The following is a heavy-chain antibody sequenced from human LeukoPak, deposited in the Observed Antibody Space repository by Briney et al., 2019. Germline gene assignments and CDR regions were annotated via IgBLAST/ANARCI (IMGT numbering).Heavy chain of an antibody. CDR3: ARTGYSSSYYKFRFDY. D-gene: IGHD6-13*01. V-gene: IGHV4-39*07. CDR1: GDSISTSNSY. Sequence: SETLSLTCTVSGDSISTSNSYWGWIRQPPWKGLEWIGSIYYSGSTYYNPSLKSRVIISVDTSKNQFSLKMSSVTAADTAVYYCARTGYSSSYYKFRFDYWGQGTLVTVSS. J-gene: IGHJ4*02. CDR2: IYYSGST.